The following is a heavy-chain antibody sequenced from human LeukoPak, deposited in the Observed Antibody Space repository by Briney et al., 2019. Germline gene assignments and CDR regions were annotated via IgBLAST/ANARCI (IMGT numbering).Heavy chain of an antibody. D-gene: IGHD6-25*01. V-gene: IGHV1-3*01. J-gene: IGHJ4*02. CDR3: ARDSSALDY. Sequence: KFQGRVTITRDTSASTAYMELSSLRSEDTAVYHCARDSSALDYWGQGTLVTVSS.